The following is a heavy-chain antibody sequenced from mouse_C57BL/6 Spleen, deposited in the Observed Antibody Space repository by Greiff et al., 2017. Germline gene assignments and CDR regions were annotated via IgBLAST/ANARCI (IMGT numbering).Heavy chain of an antibody. D-gene: IGHD1-1*01. CDR1: GYTFTSYT. CDR2: INPSSGYT. V-gene: IGHV1-4*01. Sequence: QVQLKESGAELARPGASVKMSCKASGYTFTSYTMHWVKQRPGQGLEWIGYINPSSGYTKYNQKFKDKATLTADKSSSTAYMQLSSLTSEDSAVYYCARGGSTLFDYWGQGTTLTVSS. J-gene: IGHJ2*01. CDR3: ARGGSTLFDY.